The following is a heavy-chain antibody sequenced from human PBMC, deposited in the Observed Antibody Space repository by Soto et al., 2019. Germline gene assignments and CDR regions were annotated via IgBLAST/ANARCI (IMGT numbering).Heavy chain of an antibody. D-gene: IGHD3-22*01. Sequence: SVKVSCKASGGTFSSYTISWVRQAPGQGLEWMGRIIPILGIANYAQKFQGRVTITADKSTSTAYMELSSLRSEDTAVYYCARGGDYYDSSGYSPAFDYWGQGTLVTVSS. CDR3: ARGGDYYDSSGYSPAFDY. CDR1: GGTFSSYT. V-gene: IGHV1-69*02. J-gene: IGHJ4*02. CDR2: IIPILGIA.